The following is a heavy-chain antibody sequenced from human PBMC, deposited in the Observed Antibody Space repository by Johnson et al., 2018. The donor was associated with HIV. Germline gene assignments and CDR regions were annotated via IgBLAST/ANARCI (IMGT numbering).Heavy chain of an antibody. D-gene: IGHD2-21*01. CDR2: ISYDGSNK. CDR1: GFTFSSYA. CDR3: AKGPQGIATPDAFDI. J-gene: IGHJ3*02. Sequence: QVTLVESGGGVVRPGGSLRLSCAASGFTFSSYAMHWVRQAPGKGLEWVAVISYDGSNKYYADSVKGRFTISRDNSKNTLYLQMNSLRAEDTAVYYCAKGPQGIATPDAFDIWGQGTMVTVSS. V-gene: IGHV3-30-3*01.